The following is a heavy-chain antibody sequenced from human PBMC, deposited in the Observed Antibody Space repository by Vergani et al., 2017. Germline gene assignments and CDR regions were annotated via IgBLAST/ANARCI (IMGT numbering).Heavy chain of an antibody. V-gene: IGHV3-33*01. J-gene: IGHJ2*01. D-gene: IGHD3-16*01. CDR1: GFTFSSYG. Sequence: QVQLVESGGGVVQPGRSLRLSCAASGFTFSSYGMHWVRQAPGKGLEWVAVIWYDGSNKYYADSVKGRFTISRDNSKNTLYLQMNSLRAEDTAVYYCARLASVRLFDLWGRGTLVTVSS. CDR3: ARLASVRLFDL. CDR2: IWYDGSNK.